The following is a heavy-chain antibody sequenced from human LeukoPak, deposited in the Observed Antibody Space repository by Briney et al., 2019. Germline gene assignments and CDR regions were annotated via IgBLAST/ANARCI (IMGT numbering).Heavy chain of an antibody. D-gene: IGHD2-2*01. CDR2: INPNSGGT. Sequence: ASVKVSCKASGYTFTCYYMHWVRQAPGQGLEWMGWINPNSGGTNYAQKFQGRVTMTRDTSISTAYMELSRLRSDDTAVYYCARVVNCSSTSCYRAFDIWGQGTMVTVSS. CDR1: GYTFTCYY. J-gene: IGHJ3*02. V-gene: IGHV1-2*02. CDR3: ARVVNCSSTSCYRAFDI.